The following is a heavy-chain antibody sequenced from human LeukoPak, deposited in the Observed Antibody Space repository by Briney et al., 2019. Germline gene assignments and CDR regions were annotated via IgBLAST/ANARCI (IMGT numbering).Heavy chain of an antibody. D-gene: IGHD3-10*01. CDR2: INHSGST. V-gene: IGHV4-34*01. Sequence: SEALSLTCAVYGGSFSGYYWSWIRQPPGKGLEWIGEINHSGSTNYNPSLKSRVTISVDTSKNQFSLKLSSVTAADTAVYYCARGYGDFDYWGQGTLVTVSS. CDR3: ARGYGDFDY. J-gene: IGHJ4*02. CDR1: GGSFSGYY.